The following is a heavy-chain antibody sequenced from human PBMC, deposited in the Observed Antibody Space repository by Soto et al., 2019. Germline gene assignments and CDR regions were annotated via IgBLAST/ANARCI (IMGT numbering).Heavy chain of an antibody. J-gene: IGHJ4*02. CDR2: INPSGGST. CDR1: GYTFTSYY. D-gene: IGHD3-10*01. Sequence: GASVKVSCKASGYTFTSYYMHWVRQAPGQGLEWMVIINPSGGSTSYAQKFQGRVTMTRDTSTSTVYMELSSLRSEDTAVYYCAIQPMVRGLSRHLAYWGQGTLVTVSS. V-gene: IGHV1-46*03. CDR3: AIQPMVRGLSRHLAY.